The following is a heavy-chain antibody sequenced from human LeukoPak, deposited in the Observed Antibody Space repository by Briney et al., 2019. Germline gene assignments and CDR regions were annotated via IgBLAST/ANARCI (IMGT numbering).Heavy chain of an antibody. V-gene: IGHV3-48*02. Sequence: GGSLRLSCAVSGFTFSSYSMNWVRQAPGKGLEWISFISSGSSLRYYADSVRGRFTISRDNAKNSLYLQMNSLRDEDTAVYYCARQDVDTRSTICSFYYYYMDVWGKGTPVTVSS. CDR1: GFTFSSYS. D-gene: IGHD5-18*01. CDR3: ARQDVDTRSTICSFYYYYMDV. CDR2: ISSGSSLR. J-gene: IGHJ6*03.